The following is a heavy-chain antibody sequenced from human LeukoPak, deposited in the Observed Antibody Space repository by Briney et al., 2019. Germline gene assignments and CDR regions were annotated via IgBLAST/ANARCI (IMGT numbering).Heavy chain of an antibody. Sequence: GGSLRLSCAASQFTFGDYGMVWVRQAPGKGLEWVSGISWNGDENTYADFVKGRFTISREDAKNSLYLQMNSLRAEDTALYYCARDNWGPDHWGQGTLVTVSS. V-gene: IGHV3-20*04. CDR2: ISWNGDEN. J-gene: IGHJ4*02. D-gene: IGHD7-27*01. CDR3: ARDNWGPDH. CDR1: QFTFGDYG.